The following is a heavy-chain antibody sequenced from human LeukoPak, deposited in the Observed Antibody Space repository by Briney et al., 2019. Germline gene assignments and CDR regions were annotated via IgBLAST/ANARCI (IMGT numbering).Heavy chain of an antibody. CDR2: IYYTGST. CDR1: GGSISSYY. CDR3: ARQDSGTYLNPLDI. V-gene: IGHV4-59*08. Sequence: PSETLSLTCIVSGGSISSYYWSWIRQPPGKGLEWNGYIYYTGSTNYNPSLKSRVTISVDTSKNQLSLKLRSVTAADTAVYYCARQDSGTYLNPLDIWGQGTVVTVSS. J-gene: IGHJ3*02. D-gene: IGHD1-26*01.